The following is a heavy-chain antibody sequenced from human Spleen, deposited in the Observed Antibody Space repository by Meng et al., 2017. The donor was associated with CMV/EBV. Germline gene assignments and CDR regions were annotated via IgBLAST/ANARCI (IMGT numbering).Heavy chain of an antibody. D-gene: IGHD1-1*01. CDR2: IYFSGVN. CDR1: GASIPHGGYE. CDR3: AKTDSREGGFDS. Sequence: CTVSGASIPHGGYEWSWIRQHPERGLEWIGFIYFSGVNYYNPSLKSRITISVDASKRQFFLKLNSVTAADTAVYYCAKTDSREGGFDSWGQGTLVTVSS. V-gene: IGHV4-31*03. J-gene: IGHJ4*02.